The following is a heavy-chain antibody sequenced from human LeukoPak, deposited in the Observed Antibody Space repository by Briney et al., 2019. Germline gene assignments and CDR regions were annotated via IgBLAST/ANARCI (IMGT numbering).Heavy chain of an antibody. CDR2: IKQDGSEK. D-gene: IGHD7-27*01. J-gene: IGHJ4*02. CDR3: TRAYGDY. Sequence: GGSLRLSCAASGFTFTNYWMTWVRQAPGKGLEWVANIKQDGSEKYYVDSVKGRFTISRDNAKNSLHLQMNSLRVEDTAVYYCTRAYGDYWGQGTLVTVSS. V-gene: IGHV3-7*01. CDR1: GFTFTNYW.